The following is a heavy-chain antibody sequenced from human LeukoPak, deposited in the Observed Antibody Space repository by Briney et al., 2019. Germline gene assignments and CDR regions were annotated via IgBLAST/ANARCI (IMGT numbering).Heavy chain of an antibody. Sequence: GGSLRLSCAASGFTFSSYSMNWVRQAPGKGLEWVSVIYSGGSTYYADSVKGRFTISRDNSKNTLYLQMNSLRAEDTAVYYCARSLLYDSNVWGQGTLVTVSS. CDR2: IYSGGST. D-gene: IGHD3-22*01. V-gene: IGHV3-66*01. CDR3: ARSLLYDSNV. J-gene: IGHJ4*02. CDR1: GFTFSSYS.